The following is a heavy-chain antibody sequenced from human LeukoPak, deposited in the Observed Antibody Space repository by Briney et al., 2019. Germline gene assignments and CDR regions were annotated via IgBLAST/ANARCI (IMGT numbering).Heavy chain of an antibody. V-gene: IGHV4-34*01. CDR3: ARLGAGPTYYDFWSGYSSFYFDY. Sequence: PGGSLRLSCAASGFTFSGSAMHWVRQASGKGLEWIGGIHYSGNTYYNPSLKSRVTISVDTSKNQFSLKLSSVTAADTAVFYCARLGAGPTYYDFWSGYSSFYFDYWGQGTLVTVSS. CDR1: GFTFSGSA. J-gene: IGHJ4*02. D-gene: IGHD3-3*01. CDR2: IHYSGNT.